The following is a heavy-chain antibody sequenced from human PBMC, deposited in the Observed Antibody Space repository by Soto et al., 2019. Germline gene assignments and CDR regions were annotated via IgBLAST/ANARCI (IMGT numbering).Heavy chain of an antibody. CDR3: AKDQSMEYNWNPFFDY. V-gene: IGHV3-23*01. CDR1: GFTFSSYA. CDR2: ISGSGGST. D-gene: IGHD1-20*01. Sequence: PGGSLRLSCAASGFTFSSYAMSWVRQAPGKGLEWVSAISGSGGSTYYADSVKGRFTISRDNSKNTLYLQMNSLRAEDTAVYYCAKDQSMEYNWNPFFDYWGQGTLVTVSS. J-gene: IGHJ4*02.